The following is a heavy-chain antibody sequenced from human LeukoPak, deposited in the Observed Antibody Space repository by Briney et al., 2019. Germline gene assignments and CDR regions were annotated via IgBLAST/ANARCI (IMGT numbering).Heavy chain of an antibody. J-gene: IGHJ4*02. Sequence: ASVKVSCKASGYTFIVYHMHWVRQAPGQGLEWMGWINPNSGDTNFAQKFQGRVTMTRDTSISTVYMELSRLTSDDTAVYYCARADWSMLEYWGPGTLVTVSS. V-gene: IGHV1-2*02. CDR3: ARADWSMLEY. D-gene: IGHD1-1*01. CDR1: GYTFIVYH. CDR2: INPNSGDT.